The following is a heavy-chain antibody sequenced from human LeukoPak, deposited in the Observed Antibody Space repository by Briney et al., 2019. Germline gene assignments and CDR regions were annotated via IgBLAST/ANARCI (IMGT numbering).Heavy chain of an antibody. V-gene: IGHV4-39*07. J-gene: IGHJ5*02. D-gene: IGHD3-10*01. CDR1: GGSISSSSYY. Sequence: PSETLSLTCTVSGGSISSSSYYWGWIRQPPGKGLEWIGSIYYSGSTNYNPSLKSRVTISVDTSKNQFSLKLSSVTAADTAVYYCARGGEWFGLNWFDPWGQGTLVTVSS. CDR3: ARGGEWFGLNWFDP. CDR2: IYYSGST.